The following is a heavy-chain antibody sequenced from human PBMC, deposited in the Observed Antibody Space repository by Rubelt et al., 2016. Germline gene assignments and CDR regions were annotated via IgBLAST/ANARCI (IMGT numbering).Heavy chain of an antibody. Sequence: RSLRLSCAASGFTFSDYAMHWVRQAPGKGLEWVAVISFDGSNEYYADSVKGRFTISRDSSKNTLYLQMNSLKIEDTAVYSCARGNDLGDGYFDYWGQGTLVTVSS. CDR3: ARGNDLGDGYFDY. V-gene: IGHV3-30*04. CDR1: GFTFSDYA. D-gene: IGHD2-21*02. CDR2: ISFDGSNE. J-gene: IGHJ4*02.